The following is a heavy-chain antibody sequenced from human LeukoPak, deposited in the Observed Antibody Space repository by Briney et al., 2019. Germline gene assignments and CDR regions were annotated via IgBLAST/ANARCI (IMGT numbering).Heavy chain of an antibody. D-gene: IGHD6-19*01. Sequence: GRSLRLSCAASGFTFDDYAMHWVRQVPGKGLEWVSGISWNSGYIGYADSVGGRFTISRDNAKNSLYLRMNSLRAEDTALYYCAKDREIAVAGNFDFWGQGTLVTVSS. CDR1: GFTFDDYA. CDR3: AKDREIAVAGNFDF. V-gene: IGHV3-9*01. CDR2: ISWNSGYI. J-gene: IGHJ4*02.